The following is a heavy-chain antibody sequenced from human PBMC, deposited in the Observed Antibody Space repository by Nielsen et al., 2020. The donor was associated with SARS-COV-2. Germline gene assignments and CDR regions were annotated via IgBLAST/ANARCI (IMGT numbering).Heavy chain of an antibody. J-gene: IGHJ4*02. CDR3: AKVLHLGYDYYFDY. V-gene: IGHV3-30*18. CDR2: ISYDGSNK. Sequence: GESLKISCAASGFTFSSYGMHWVRQAPGKGLEWVAVISYDGSNKYYADSVKGRFTISRDNSKNTLYLQMNSLRAEDTAVYYCAKVLHLGYDYYFDYWGQGTLVTVSS. D-gene: IGHD5-12*01. CDR1: GFTFSSYG.